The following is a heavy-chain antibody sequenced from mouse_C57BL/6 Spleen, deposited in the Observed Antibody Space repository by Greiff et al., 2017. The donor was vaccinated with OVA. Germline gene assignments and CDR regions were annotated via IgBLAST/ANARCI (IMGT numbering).Heavy chain of an antibody. CDR3: ARPITAVVAPNWDDPLYYAMDY. J-gene: IGHJ4*01. CDR1: GYAFSSYW. Sequence: QVQLQQSGAELVKPGASVKISCKASGYAFSSYWMNWVKQRPGKGLEWIGQIYPGDGDTNYNGKFKGKATLTADKSSSTAYMQLSSLTSEDSAVYFCARPITAVVAPNWDDPLYYAMDYWGQGTSVTVSS. CDR2: IYPGDGDT. V-gene: IGHV1-80*01. D-gene: IGHD1-1*01.